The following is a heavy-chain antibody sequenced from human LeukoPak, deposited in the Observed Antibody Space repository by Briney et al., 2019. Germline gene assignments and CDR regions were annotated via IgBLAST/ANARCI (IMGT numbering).Heavy chain of an antibody. Sequence: ASVKVSCKASGYTFTSYDINWVRQATGHGLEWMGWMNPNSGNTGYAQKFQGRVTMTRNTSISTAYMELSSLRSEDTAVYYCARKPLFRGYYFDYWGQGTLVTVSS. D-gene: IGHD3-16*01. V-gene: IGHV1-8*01. CDR2: MNPNSGNT. CDR1: GYTFTSYD. CDR3: ARKPLFRGYYFDY. J-gene: IGHJ4*02.